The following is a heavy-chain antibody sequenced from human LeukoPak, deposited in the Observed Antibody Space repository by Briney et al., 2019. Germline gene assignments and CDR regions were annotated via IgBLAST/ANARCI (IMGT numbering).Heavy chain of an antibody. CDR2: ISGSGGST. V-gene: IGHV3-23*01. Sequence: GESLRLSCLVSGLTFSSTWMSWVRQAPGKGLEWVSAISGSGGSTYYADSVKGRFTISRDNSKNTLYLQMNSLRAEDTAVYYCAKNGGYSYGYPLDYWGQGTLVTVSS. CDR1: GLTFSSTW. J-gene: IGHJ4*02. D-gene: IGHD5-18*01. CDR3: AKNGGYSYGYPLDY.